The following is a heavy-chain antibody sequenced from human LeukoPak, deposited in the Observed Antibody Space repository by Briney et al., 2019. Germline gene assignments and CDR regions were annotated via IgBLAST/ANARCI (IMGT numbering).Heavy chain of an antibody. J-gene: IGHJ4*02. CDR2: IDPTGLT. CDR3: ARQTPYHGNHYFDY. D-gene: IGHD1-14*01. CDR1: GVSISSQY. Sequence: SETLSLTCTVSGVSISSQYWSWLRRSPGKGLEWIGYIDPTGLTSYNPSLNSRVTISEDTSKNQFSLKVRSVTTADTAVYFCARQTPYHGNHYFDYWGQGTLVTVSS. V-gene: IGHV4-4*09.